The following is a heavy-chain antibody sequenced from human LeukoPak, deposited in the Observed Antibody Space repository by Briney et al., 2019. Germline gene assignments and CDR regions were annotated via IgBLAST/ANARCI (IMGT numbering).Heavy chain of an antibody. D-gene: IGHD3-22*01. Sequence: PGGSLRLSCAASGFTFSSYGMHWVRQAPGKGLEWVAVIWYDGSNKYYADSVKGRFTISRDNSKNTLYLQMNSLRAEDTAVYYCAKAMSSGKKHFDYWGQGTLVTVSS. CDR3: AKAMSSGKKHFDY. CDR2: IWYDGSNK. V-gene: IGHV3-33*06. CDR1: GFTFSSYG. J-gene: IGHJ4*02.